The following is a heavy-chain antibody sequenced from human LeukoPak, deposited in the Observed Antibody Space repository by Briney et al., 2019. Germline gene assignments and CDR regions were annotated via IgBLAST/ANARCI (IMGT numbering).Heavy chain of an antibody. V-gene: IGHV3-21*01. CDR2: ISSSSSYI. Sequence: GGSLRLSCAASGFTFSSYSMNWVRQAPGEGLEWVSSISSSSSYIYYADSVKGRFTISRDNAKNSLYLQMNSLRAEDTAVYYCARGGSGWYHDYWGQGTLVTVSS. CDR1: GFTFSSYS. J-gene: IGHJ4*02. D-gene: IGHD6-19*01. CDR3: ARGGSGWYHDY.